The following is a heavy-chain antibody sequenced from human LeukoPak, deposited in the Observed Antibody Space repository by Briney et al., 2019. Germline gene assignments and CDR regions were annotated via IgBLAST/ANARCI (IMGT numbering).Heavy chain of an antibody. CDR3: ARAPPSVLRFLEWLGPLDY. Sequence: GGSLRLSCAASGFTFSSYWMSWVRQAPGKGLEWVANIKQDGSEKYYVDSVKGRFTISRDNAKNSLYLQMNSLRAEDTAVYYCARAPPSVLRFLEWLGPLDYWGQGTLVTVSS. CDR2: IKQDGSEK. J-gene: IGHJ4*02. V-gene: IGHV3-7*01. D-gene: IGHD3-3*01. CDR1: GFTFSSYW.